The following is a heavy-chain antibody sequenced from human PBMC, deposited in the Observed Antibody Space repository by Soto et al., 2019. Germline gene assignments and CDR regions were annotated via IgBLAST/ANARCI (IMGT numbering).Heavy chain of an antibody. CDR1: GSSISPYY. V-gene: IGHV4-59*01. D-gene: IGHD4-17*01. CDR2: IYYSGST. CDR3: WRVGGYYGDYPNFDY. Sequence: PSETLSLTCFVSGSSISPYYWTWIRQSPGKGLEWIGNIYYSGSTNYNPSLKSRVTISVDTSKKQFSLKLTSVTAADTAVYYCWRVGGYYGDYPNFDYWGQGTRVTVSS. J-gene: IGHJ4*02.